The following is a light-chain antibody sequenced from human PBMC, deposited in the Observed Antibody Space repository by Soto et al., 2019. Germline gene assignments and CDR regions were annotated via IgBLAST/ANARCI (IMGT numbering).Light chain of an antibody. CDR3: CSYAGSSSFRVL. J-gene: IGLJ2*01. CDR1: NSDVGTYNY. CDR2: DVT. V-gene: IGLV2-11*01. Sequence: QAVLTQPRSVSGSPGQSVTISCTGTNSDVGTYNYVSWYQQHPGKAPKLIIYDVTKRPSGVPDRFSGSKSGNTASLIISGLQAADEAAYYCCCCSYAGSSSFRVLFGVGTKLTVL.